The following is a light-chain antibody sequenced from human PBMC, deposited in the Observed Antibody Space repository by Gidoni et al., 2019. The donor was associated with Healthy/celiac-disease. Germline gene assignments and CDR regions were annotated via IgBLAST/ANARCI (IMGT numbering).Light chain of an antibody. J-gene: IGKJ2*01. CDR3: QQYNNWPPEYT. Sequence: VMPQSPATLSVSPGERATLSCRASQSVSSNLAWYQQKPGQAPRLLIYGASTRATGIPARFRGSGSGTEFTLTISSMQSEDFAVDYCQQYNNWPPEYTFGQGTKLEIK. CDR2: GAS. V-gene: IGKV3-15*01. CDR1: QSVSSN.